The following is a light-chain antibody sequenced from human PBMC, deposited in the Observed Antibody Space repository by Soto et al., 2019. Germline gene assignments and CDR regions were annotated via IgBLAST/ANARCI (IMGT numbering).Light chain of an antibody. V-gene: IGLV1-44*01. Sequence: QSVLTQPPSASGTPGQRVTISCSGSNSNIGSNPVHWYQQFPGTAPKVLIYSNYRRPSGVPDRFSGSKSGTSASLAISGLQSEDEADYYCAAWDDRLSDLLFGGGT. J-gene: IGLJ2*01. CDR1: NSNIGSNP. CDR3: AAWDDRLSDLL. CDR2: SNY.